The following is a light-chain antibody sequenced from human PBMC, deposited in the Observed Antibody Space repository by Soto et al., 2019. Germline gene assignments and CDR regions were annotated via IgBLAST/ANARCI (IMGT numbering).Light chain of an antibody. V-gene: IGKV3-20*01. Sequence: EIVLTQSPGTLSLSPGQRATLSCRASESISRDYLAWYLQRLGQAPRLLIYGASSGATGIPDRFSGSGSGTDFTLTISRLEPEDFAIYYCQQYGGVPYTFGQGTKVDIK. CDR1: ESISRDY. J-gene: IGKJ2*01. CDR3: QQYGGVPYT. CDR2: GAS.